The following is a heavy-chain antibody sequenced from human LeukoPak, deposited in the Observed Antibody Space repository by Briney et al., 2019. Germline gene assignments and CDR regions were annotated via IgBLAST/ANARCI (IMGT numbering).Heavy chain of an antibody. V-gene: IGHV4-59*08. CDR1: GGSISSHY. J-gene: IGHJ4*02. D-gene: IGHD3-3*01. CDR2: IYYTGTT. CDR3: ARGYIDFWSGYYYDY. Sequence: PSETLSLTCTVSGGSISSHYWSWIRQSPGKGLEWIAYIYYTGTTNYNPSLKSRVTISVDTSKNQFSLKLSSVTAADTAVYYCARGYIDFWSGYYYDYWGQGTLVTVSS.